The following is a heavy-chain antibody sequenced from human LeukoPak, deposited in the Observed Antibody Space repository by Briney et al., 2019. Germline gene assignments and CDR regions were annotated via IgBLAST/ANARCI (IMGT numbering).Heavy chain of an antibody. D-gene: IGHD3-22*01. V-gene: IGHV3-23*01. Sequence: GGSLRLSCAASGFTFSSYAMSWVRQAPGKGLEWVSAISGSGGSTYYADSVKGRFTISRDNSKNTLYLQMNSLRAEDTAVYYCANYYDSSGYYTVGGQGTLATVSS. CDR1: GFTFSSYA. CDR3: ANYYDSSGYYTV. J-gene: IGHJ4*02. CDR2: ISGSGGST.